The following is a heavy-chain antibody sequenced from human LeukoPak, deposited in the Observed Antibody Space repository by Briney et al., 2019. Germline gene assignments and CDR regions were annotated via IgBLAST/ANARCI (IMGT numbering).Heavy chain of an antibody. V-gene: IGHV4-59*12. Sequence: SETLSLTCTVSGGSISSYYWSWIRQPPGKGLEWIGYIYYSGSTNYNPSLKSRVTISVDTSKNQFSLKLSSVTAADAAVYYCARGRVTTSFDIWGQGTMVTVSS. CDR3: ARGRVTTSFDI. CDR2: IYYSGST. CDR1: GGSISSYY. D-gene: IGHD4-17*01. J-gene: IGHJ3*02.